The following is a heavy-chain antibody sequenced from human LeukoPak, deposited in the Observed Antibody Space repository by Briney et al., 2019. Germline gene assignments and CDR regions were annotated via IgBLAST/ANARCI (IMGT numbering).Heavy chain of an antibody. CDR3: ARDRGYSSSWSLFAPSFDY. Sequence: ASVKVSCKASGYTFTGYYMHWVRQAPGQGLEWMGWINPNSGGTNYAQKFQGRVTMTRDTSISTVYMELSRLRSDDTAVYYCARDRGYSSSWSLFAPSFDYWGQGTLVTVSS. D-gene: IGHD6-13*01. V-gene: IGHV1-2*02. CDR2: INPNSGGT. J-gene: IGHJ4*02. CDR1: GYTFTGYY.